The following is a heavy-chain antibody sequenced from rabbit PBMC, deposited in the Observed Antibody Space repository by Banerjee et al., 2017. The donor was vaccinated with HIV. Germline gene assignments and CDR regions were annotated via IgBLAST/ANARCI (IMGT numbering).Heavy chain of an antibody. J-gene: IGHJ4*01. CDR2: INTSSGNT. V-gene: IGHV1S40*01. D-gene: IGHD1-1*01. Sequence: GCINTSSGNTVYASWAKGRFTISKTSSTTVTLQMTSLTAADTATYFCAREGASSAGYYLWGPGTLVTVS. CDR3: AREGASSAGYYL.